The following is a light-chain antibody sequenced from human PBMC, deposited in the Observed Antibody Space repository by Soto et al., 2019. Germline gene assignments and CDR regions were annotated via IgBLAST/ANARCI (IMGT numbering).Light chain of an antibody. CDR2: DAS. CDR1: QSISSW. V-gene: IGKV1-5*01. CDR3: QQYSNYLYT. Sequence: DIQMTQSPSTLSAYVGDRVTITSRTSQSISSWLAWYQQKPGKAPKLLIYDASTLESGVPSRFSGSGSATEFTLTISSLQPDDFATYYGQQYSNYLYTFGQGTKLEIK. J-gene: IGKJ2*01.